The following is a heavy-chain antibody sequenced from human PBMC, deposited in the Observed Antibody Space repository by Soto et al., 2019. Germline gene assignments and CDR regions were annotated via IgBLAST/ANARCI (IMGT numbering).Heavy chain of an antibody. V-gene: IGHV4-4*08. D-gene: IGHD5-18*01. Sequence: SETLSLTCTVSGGSISSNYWTWIRQPPGKGLEWIGYVYNSGSTNYNPSLQGRVTMSIDTSKNQFSLMLTSVTAADTAVYYCTRVATAVHSWGRGVLVTVSS. CDR2: VYNSGST. CDR3: TRVATAVHS. J-gene: IGHJ4*02. CDR1: GGSISSNY.